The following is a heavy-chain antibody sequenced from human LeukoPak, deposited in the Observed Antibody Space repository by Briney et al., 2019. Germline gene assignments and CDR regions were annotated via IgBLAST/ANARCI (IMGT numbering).Heavy chain of an antibody. Sequence: PGRSLRLSCAASGFTFSSYGMHWVRQAPGKGLEWVAVIWYDGSNKYYADSVKGRFTISRDNSKNTLYLQMNSLRAEDTAVYYCARHGVTSSGYYWDWGQGTLVTVSS. CDR1: GFTFSSYG. D-gene: IGHD3-3*01. V-gene: IGHV3-33*01. CDR2: IWYDGSNK. CDR3: ARHGVTSSGYYWD. J-gene: IGHJ4*02.